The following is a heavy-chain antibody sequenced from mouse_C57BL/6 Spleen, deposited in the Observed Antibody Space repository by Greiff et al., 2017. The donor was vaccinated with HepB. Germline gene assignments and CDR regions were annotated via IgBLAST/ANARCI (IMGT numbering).Heavy chain of an antibody. CDR1: GYTFTSYW. CDR2: IDPSDSYT. V-gene: IGHV1-50*01. J-gene: IGHJ2*01. CDR3: VLRREDYFDY. D-gene: IGHD2-4*01. Sequence: QVQLQQPGAELVKPGASVKLSCKASGYTFTSYWMQWVKQRPGQGLEWIGEIDPSDSYTNYNQKFKGKATLTVDTSSSTAYMQLSSLTSADSAVYYCVLRREDYFDYWGQGTTLTVSS.